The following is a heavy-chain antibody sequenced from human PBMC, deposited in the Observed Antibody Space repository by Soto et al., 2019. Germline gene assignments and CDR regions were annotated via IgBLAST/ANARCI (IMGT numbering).Heavy chain of an antibody. V-gene: IGHV3-23*01. Sequence: EVQLLESGGGLVQPGGSLRLSCAASGFTFSSYAMSWVRQAPGKGLEWVSAISGSGGSTYYADSVKGRFTISRDNPKNTLYLQMNSLRAEDTAVYYCAKARAQYYDFWSGYPVDYWGQGTLVTVSS. CDR2: ISGSGGST. J-gene: IGHJ4*02. D-gene: IGHD3-3*01. CDR1: GFTFSSYA. CDR3: AKARAQYYDFWSGYPVDY.